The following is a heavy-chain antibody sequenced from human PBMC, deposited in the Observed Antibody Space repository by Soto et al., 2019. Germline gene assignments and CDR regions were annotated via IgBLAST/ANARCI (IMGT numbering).Heavy chain of an antibody. D-gene: IGHD6-19*01. J-gene: IGHJ6*02. CDR2: IYYSGST. CDR1: GGSISSYY. Sequence: AETLTLTCTASGGSISSYYWSWIRQPPGKGLEWIAYIYYSGSTNYTHSLKSRVTISVDTSKNTFSLKLSSVTDEDTAVYYCARANFPGSGWYGYYYDGMDVWGQGTTVTVSS. V-gene: IGHV4-59*01. CDR3: ARANFPGSGWYGYYYDGMDV.